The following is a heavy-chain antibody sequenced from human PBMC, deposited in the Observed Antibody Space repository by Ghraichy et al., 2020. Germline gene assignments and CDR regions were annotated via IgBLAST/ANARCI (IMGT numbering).Heavy chain of an antibody. Sequence: SETLSLTCTVSGASISATFYYWGCIRPPPGKDLEWIGCMYDNGNTFYNPSLKSRVSISRDTSQSNFSLNLSSVTAADTAVYYCGRRSDGYGFEYWSQGTPVTGSS. J-gene: IGHJ4*02. CDR2: MYDNGNT. V-gene: IGHV4-39*01. CDR3: GRRSDGYGFEY. CDR1: GASISATFYY. D-gene: IGHD5-18*01.